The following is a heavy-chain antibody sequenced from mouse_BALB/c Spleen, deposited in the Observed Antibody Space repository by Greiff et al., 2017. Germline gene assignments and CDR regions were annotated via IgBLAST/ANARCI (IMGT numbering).Heavy chain of an antibody. J-gene: IGHJ3*01. D-gene: IGHD3-1*01. CDR2: ISDGGSYT. Sequence: EVKLMESGGGLVKPGGSLKLSCAASGFTFSDYYMYWVRQTPEKRLEWVATISDGGSYTYYPDSVKGRFTISRDNAKNNLYLQMSSLKSEDTAMYYCARDGRSSGTGFFAYWGQGTLVTVSA. CDR3: ARDGRSSGTGFFAY. CDR1: GFTFSDYY. V-gene: IGHV5-4*02.